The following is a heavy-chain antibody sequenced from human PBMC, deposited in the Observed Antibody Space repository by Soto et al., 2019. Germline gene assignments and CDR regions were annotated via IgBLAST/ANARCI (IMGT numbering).Heavy chain of an antibody. Sequence: GASVTVSCKASVYTFTSYGISWVRQAPGQGLEWMGWIRVYNGNTNYAQKLQGRVTMTTDTSTSTAYMELRSLRSDDTAVYYCARDLLPMDVWGQGTTVTVSS. CDR2: IRVYNGNT. CDR1: VYTFTSYG. CDR3: ARDLLPMDV. J-gene: IGHJ6*02. V-gene: IGHV1-18*01.